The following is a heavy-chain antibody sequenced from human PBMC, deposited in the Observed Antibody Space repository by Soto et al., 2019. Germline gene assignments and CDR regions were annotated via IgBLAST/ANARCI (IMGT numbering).Heavy chain of an antibody. CDR1: GCSISSYY. D-gene: IGHD5-12*01. CDR3: AGSYSGYDRDPY. V-gene: IGHV4-59*08. J-gene: IGHJ4*02. CDR2: IYYIGST. Sequence: SETLSLTCTVSGCSISSYYWSWIRQSPGKGLEWIGNIYYIGSTKYNPSLKSRVTISLDTSKNQFSLKLSSVTAADTAVYYCAGSYSGYDRDPYWGQGTLVTVSS.